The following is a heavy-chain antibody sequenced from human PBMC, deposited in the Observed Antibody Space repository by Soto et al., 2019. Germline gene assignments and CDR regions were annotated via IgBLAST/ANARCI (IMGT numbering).Heavy chain of an antibody. D-gene: IGHD5-18*01. CDR1: GYTFTGHY. CDR3: ARGYTYGSFDN. Sequence: SVKVSCKTSGYTFTGHYIHWVRQAPGQGLEWMGWINPNSGDINYAEKFQGRVTMTRDTSISTAYMELSRLRSDDTAVYYCARGYTYGSFDNWAQGTLVTVSS. J-gene: IGHJ4*02. CDR2: INPNSGDI. V-gene: IGHV1-2*02.